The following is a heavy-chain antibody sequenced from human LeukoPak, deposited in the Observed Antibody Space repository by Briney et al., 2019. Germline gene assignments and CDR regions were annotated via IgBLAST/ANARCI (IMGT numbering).Heavy chain of an antibody. CDR1: GYSFTNYW. Sequence: GESLKISCKAFGYSFTNYWIDWVRQMPGKGLEWMGNIYPGDSDTRYSPSFQGQVTISADKSITTAYLQWSSLKASDTAMYYCARLGRIAAAGDGWFDPWGQGTLVTVSS. J-gene: IGHJ5*02. CDR2: IYPGDSDT. D-gene: IGHD6-13*01. CDR3: ARLGRIAAAGDGWFDP. V-gene: IGHV5-51*01.